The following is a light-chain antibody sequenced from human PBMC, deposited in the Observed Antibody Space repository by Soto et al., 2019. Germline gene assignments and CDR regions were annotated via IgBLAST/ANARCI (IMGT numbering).Light chain of an antibody. V-gene: IGKV3-20*01. Sequence: EIVMTQSPATLYFSPGETATLSYRASQSVRSNLACYQQILGQTPRLRIYRASTRATGIPARVRGSGSGTDYPLTISRLEPEDFAVYYFQLYGSSPPFGEGTKVDI. CDR1: QSVRSN. CDR3: QLYGSSPP. J-gene: IGKJ2*01. CDR2: RAS.